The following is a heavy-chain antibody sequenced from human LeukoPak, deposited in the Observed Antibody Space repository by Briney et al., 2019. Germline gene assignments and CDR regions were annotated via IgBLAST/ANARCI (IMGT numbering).Heavy chain of an antibody. CDR3: ARVRAAAGTKYFDL. CDR2: IYYSGST. Sequence: SETLSLTCTVSGGSISSYYWSWIRQPPGKGLEWIGYIYYSGSTNYNPSLKSRVTISVDTSKNQFSLKLSSVTAADTAVYYCARVRAAAGTKYFDLWGRGTLVTVSS. J-gene: IGHJ2*01. V-gene: IGHV4-59*01. CDR1: GGSISSYY. D-gene: IGHD6-13*01.